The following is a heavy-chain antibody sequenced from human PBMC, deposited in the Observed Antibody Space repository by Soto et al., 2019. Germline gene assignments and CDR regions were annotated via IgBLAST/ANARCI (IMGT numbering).Heavy chain of an antibody. CDR1: GGTFSSYA. V-gene: IGHV1-69*12. D-gene: IGHD2-15*01. CDR2: IIPIFGTA. J-gene: IGHJ4*02. CDR3: ASTDIVVVVAALTHFAY. Sequence: QVQLVQSGAEVKKPGSSVKVSCKASGGTFSSYAISWVRQAPGQGLEWMGGIIPIFGTANYAQKFQGRVTIAADESTSTGYMELSSLRSEDTVVYYCASTDIVVVVAALTHFAYWGQGTLVTVSS.